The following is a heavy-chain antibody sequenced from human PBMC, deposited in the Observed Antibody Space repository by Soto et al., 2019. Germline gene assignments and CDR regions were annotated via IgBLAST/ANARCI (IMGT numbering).Heavy chain of an antibody. Sequence: SVKVSCKASGGTFSSYAISWVRQAPGQGLEWMGGIIPIFGTANYAQKFQGRVTITADESTSTAYMELSSLRSEDTAVYYCARDEQYSSGGSCYLPTSNWFDPWGQGPLVTVSS. CDR2: IIPIFGTA. J-gene: IGHJ5*02. V-gene: IGHV1-69*13. CDR3: ARDEQYSSGGSCYLPTSNWFDP. CDR1: GGTFSSYA. D-gene: IGHD2-15*01.